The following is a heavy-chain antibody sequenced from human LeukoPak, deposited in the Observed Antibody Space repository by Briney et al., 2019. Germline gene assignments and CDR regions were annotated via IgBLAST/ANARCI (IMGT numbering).Heavy chain of an antibody. V-gene: IGHV1-2*02. J-gene: IGHJ3*02. Sequence: ASVKVSCKASGYTFTGYYMHWVRQAPGQGREWMGWINPNSGGTNYAQKFQGRVTMTRDTSISTAYMELSRLRSDDTAVYYCARDLIFRDAFDIWGQGTMVTVSS. CDR3: ARDLIFRDAFDI. CDR2: INPNSGGT. CDR1: GYTFTGYY. D-gene: IGHD3/OR15-3a*01.